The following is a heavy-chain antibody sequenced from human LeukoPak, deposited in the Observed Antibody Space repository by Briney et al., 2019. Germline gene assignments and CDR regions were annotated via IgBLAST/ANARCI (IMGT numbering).Heavy chain of an antibody. CDR2: IYHSGST. V-gene: IGHV4-38-2*02. J-gene: IGHJ5*02. Sequence: SETLCLTCTVFGGSISSGYYWGWIRQPPGKGLEWIGSIYHSGSTYYNPSLKSRVTISVDTSKNQFSLKLSSVTAADTAVYYCARVSLGGDYALGWFDPWGQGTLVTVSS. CDR1: GGSISSGYY. CDR3: ARVSLGGDYALGWFDP. D-gene: IGHD4-17*01.